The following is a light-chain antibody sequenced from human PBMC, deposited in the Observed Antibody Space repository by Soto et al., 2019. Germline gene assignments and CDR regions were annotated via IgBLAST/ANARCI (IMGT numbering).Light chain of an antibody. CDR2: EVS. Sequence: QPVLTQPASVSGSPGQSITISCTGTSSDVGGYNFVSWYQQHPGKAPKVMIYEVSNRPSGVSYRFSGSKSGNTASLTISGLQAEDEADYYCRSYTSSVTLVFGGGTKLTVL. V-gene: IGLV2-14*01. J-gene: IGLJ2*01. CDR1: SSDVGGYNF. CDR3: RSYTSSVTLV.